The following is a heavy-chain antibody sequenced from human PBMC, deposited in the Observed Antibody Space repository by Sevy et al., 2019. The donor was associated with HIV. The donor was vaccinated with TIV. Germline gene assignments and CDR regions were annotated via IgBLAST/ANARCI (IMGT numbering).Heavy chain of an antibody. V-gene: IGHV3-15*01. CDR1: GFTFSNAW. Sequence: GGSLRLSCAASGFTFSNAWMSWVRQAPGKGLEWVDRIKSKTDGGTTDYAAPVKGRFTISRDDSKNTLYLQMNSLKTEDTAVYYCTTFSHYYYGMDVWGQGTTVTVSS. CDR2: IKSKTDGGTT. CDR3: TTFSHYYYGMDV. J-gene: IGHJ6*02.